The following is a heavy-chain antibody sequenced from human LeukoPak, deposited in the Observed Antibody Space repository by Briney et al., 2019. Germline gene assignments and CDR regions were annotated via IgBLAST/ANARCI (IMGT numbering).Heavy chain of an antibody. CDR3: ARDRSGYSDY. CDR2: IYYSGST. V-gene: IGHV4-59*01. Sequence: ASETLSLTCTVSGGSISGYYWSWIRQPPGKGLEWIGYIYYSGSTNYNPSLKSRVTISVDTSKNQFSLKLSSVTAADTAVYYCARDRSGYSDYWGQGTLVTVSS. J-gene: IGHJ4*02. D-gene: IGHD3-3*01. CDR1: GGSISGYY.